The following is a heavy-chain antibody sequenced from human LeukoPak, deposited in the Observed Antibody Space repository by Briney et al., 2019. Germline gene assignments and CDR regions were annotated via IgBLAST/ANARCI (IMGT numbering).Heavy chain of an antibody. CDR1: GGTFSSYA. CDR3: ARSRTVVPAAPDV. V-gene: IGHV1-69*05. CDR2: IIPIFGTA. D-gene: IGHD2-2*01. J-gene: IGHJ6*02. Sequence: GASVKVSCKASGGTFSSYAISWVRQAPGQGLEWMGGIIPIFGTANYAQKFQGRVTITTDESTSTSYMELSSLRSEDTAVYYCARSRTVVPAAPDVWGQGTTVTVSS.